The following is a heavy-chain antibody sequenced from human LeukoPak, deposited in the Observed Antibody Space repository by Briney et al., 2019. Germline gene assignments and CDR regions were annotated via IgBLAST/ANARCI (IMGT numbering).Heavy chain of an antibody. D-gene: IGHD6-19*01. Sequence: GGSLRLSCAASGFTFSQYWMLWVRQAPGKGLESVSRINTDGTVTTYADSLKGRFTVSRDNADNTMFLQMNSVRDEDTAVYYCATKQWLAPPPDSWGQGTPVTVSS. V-gene: IGHV3-74*01. J-gene: IGHJ4*02. CDR2: INTDGTVT. CDR1: GFTFSQYW. CDR3: ATKQWLAPPPDS.